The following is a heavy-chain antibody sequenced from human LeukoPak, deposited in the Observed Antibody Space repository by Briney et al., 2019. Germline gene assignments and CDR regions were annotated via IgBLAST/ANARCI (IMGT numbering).Heavy chain of an antibody. V-gene: IGHV1-69*13. CDR2: IIPIFGTA. CDR1: GGTFSSYS. CDR3: ARRVYGSGSYTFDY. Sequence: PVKVSCTASGGTFSSYSISWVRQAPGQRLEWMGGIIPIFGTANCAQKFQGRVTITADESTSTAYMELSSLRSEDTAVYYCARRVYGSGSYTFDYWGQGTLVTVSS. J-gene: IGHJ4*02. D-gene: IGHD3-10*01.